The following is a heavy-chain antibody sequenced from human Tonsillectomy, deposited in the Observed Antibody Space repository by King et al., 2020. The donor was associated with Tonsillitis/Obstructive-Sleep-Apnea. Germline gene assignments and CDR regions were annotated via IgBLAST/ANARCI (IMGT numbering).Heavy chain of an antibody. CDR1: GGAISSYY. V-gene: IGHV4-59*01. CDR2: IDYSGST. D-gene: IGHD7-27*01. J-gene: IGHJ3*02. Sequence: QLQESGPGLVKPSETRSLTCTVSGGAISSYYWSWILQPPGMGLEWIGYIDYSGSTNYNPSLKSRVTISVATSKNHFSLKLSPVTAADTAVYYCAREGLGELGIFAFDIWGQGTMVTVSS. CDR3: AREGLGELGIFAFDI.